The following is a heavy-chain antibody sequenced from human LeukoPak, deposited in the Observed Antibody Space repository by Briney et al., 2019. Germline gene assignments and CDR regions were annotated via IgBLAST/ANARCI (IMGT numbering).Heavy chain of an antibody. V-gene: IGHV5-51*01. D-gene: IGHD1-26*01. CDR2: IYPGDSDT. CDR1: GYSFTSYW. CDR3: ARLIGSYSTGDAFDI. J-gene: IGHJ3*02. Sequence: GESLEISCKGSGYSFTSYWIGWVRQMPGKGLEWMGIIYPGDSDTRYSPSFQGQVTISADKSISTAYLQWSSLKASDTAMYYCARLIGSYSTGDAFDIWGQGTMVTVSS.